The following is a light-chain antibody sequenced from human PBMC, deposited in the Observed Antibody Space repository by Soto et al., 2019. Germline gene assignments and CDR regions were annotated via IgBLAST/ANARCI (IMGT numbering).Light chain of an antibody. V-gene: IGKV3-20*01. Sequence: EIVLTQSPGTLSLSPGERAPLSCRSSQSVSNNYLAWYQQKPGQAPRLLIYGASNRATGIPDRFSGSGSGTDFTLTISRLEPEDFAVYFCQQYGRSPLTFGQGTRLEIK. CDR3: QQYGRSPLT. CDR1: QSVSNNY. J-gene: IGKJ5*01. CDR2: GAS.